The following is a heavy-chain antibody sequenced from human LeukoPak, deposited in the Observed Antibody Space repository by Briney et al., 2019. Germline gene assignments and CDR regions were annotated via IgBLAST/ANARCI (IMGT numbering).Heavy chain of an antibody. Sequence: LETLSLTCTVSGGSISSYYWSWIRQPPGKGLEWIGEINHSGSTNYNPSLKSRVTISVDTSKNQFSLKLSSVTAADTAVYYCARGTTVDYYFDYWGQGTLVTVSS. V-gene: IGHV4-34*01. CDR1: GGSISSYY. D-gene: IGHD4-23*01. CDR3: ARGTTVDYYFDY. J-gene: IGHJ4*02. CDR2: INHSGST.